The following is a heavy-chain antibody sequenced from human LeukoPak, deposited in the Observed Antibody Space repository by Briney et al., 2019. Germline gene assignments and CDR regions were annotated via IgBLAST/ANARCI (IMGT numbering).Heavy chain of an antibody. V-gene: IGHV1-69*13. CDR2: IIPIFGTA. J-gene: IGHJ3*02. CDR3: AREGPSTRLAFDI. D-gene: IGHD1-1*01. CDR1: GGTFSNYA. Sequence: ASVNVSCKASGGTFSNYAISWVRQAPGQGLEWMGGIIPIFGTANYAQKFQGRVTITADESTSTAYMELSSLRSEDTAVYYCAREGPSTRLAFDIWGQGTMVTVSS.